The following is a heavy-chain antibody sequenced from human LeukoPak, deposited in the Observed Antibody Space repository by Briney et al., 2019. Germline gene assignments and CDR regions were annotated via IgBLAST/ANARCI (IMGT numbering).Heavy chain of an antibody. CDR1: GFTFSSYS. CDR2: ISSSSSTI. Sequence: GGSLRLSCAASGFTFSSYSMNWVRQAPGKGLEWVSYISSSSSTIYYADSVKGRFAISRDNSKNTLYLQMNSLRAEDTAVYYCAKGVRSMDYGGLSGASDIWGQGTIVTVSS. D-gene: IGHD4-23*01. V-gene: IGHV3-48*01. J-gene: IGHJ3*02. CDR3: AKGVRSMDYGGLSGASDI.